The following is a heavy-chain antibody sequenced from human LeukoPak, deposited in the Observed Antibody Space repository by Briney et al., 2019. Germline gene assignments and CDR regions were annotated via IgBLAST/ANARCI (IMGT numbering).Heavy chain of an antibody. J-gene: IGHJ4*02. Sequence: GASVKVSFKGSVCGFSSYAIIWVRQAPGQGLEWMGGIIPIFCKANYAQKYQGRVTITANKFTNTAYMDLSSLTSEDPAVSYVSRGGDYSCNWYDYWGQGTMVTVSS. CDR3: SRGGDYSCNWYDY. CDR2: IIPIFCKA. V-gene: IGHV1-69*06. D-gene: IGHD6-13*01. CDR1: VCGFSSYA.